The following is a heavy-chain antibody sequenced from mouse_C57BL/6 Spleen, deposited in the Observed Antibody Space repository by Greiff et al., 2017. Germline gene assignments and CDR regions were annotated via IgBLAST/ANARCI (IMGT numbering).Heavy chain of an antibody. CDR1: GYTFTDYA. V-gene: IGHV1-15*01. Sequence: VQLQESGAELVRPGASVTLSCKASGYTFTDYAMQWVKQTPVHGLEWIGAIDPYTGGTAYNQKFKGKATLTADKSSSTAYMPLRSLTSDDSAVYYCKDYYGSRDSLDYWGQGTTLTVSS. D-gene: IGHD1-1*01. J-gene: IGHJ2*01. CDR3: KDYYGSRDSLDY. CDR2: IDPYTGGT.